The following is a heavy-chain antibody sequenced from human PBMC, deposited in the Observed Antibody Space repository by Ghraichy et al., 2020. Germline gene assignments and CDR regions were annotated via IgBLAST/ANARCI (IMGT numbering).Heavy chain of an antibody. J-gene: IGHJ3*02. CDR1: GGSISGSSYY. Sequence: ETLSLTCTVSGGSISGSSYYWAWIRQPPGKGLEWIASIYYSGSTDHNPSLKSRVTISVDTSKNQFSLKLSSVTAADTAVYYCARHRVTGTSYDAFDIWGQGTMVTVSS. D-gene: IGHD1-20*01. CDR3: ARHRVTGTSYDAFDI. V-gene: IGHV4-39*01. CDR2: IYYSGST.